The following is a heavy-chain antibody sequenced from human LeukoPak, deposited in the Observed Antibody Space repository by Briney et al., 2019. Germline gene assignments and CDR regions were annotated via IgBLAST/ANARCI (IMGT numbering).Heavy chain of an antibody. V-gene: IGHV3-30*03. J-gene: IGHJ3*02. D-gene: IGHD3-10*01. Sequence: TGGSLRLSWAAAGFTFSSYGMHWVRQPPGKGREWVAVISFDGSNRYYADSVKGRFTISRDNSKNTLYLQMNSLRAEDTAVYYCARGFGYYYGSGSYSAFDIWGQGTMVTVSS. CDR2: ISFDGSNR. CDR1: GFTFSSYG. CDR3: ARGFGYYYGSGSYSAFDI.